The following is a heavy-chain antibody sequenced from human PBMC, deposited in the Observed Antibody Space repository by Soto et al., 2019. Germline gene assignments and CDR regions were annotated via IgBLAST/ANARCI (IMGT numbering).Heavy chain of an antibody. D-gene: IGHD5-12*01. CDR2: ISSGGTI. V-gene: IGHV3-48*03. Sequence: EVQLVESGGGLVQPGGSLRLSCAASGFTFNSYEMDWVRQAPGKGLEWVAYISSGGTIYYTDSVKGRFTISRDNADNSLYLQMNSLRAEDMAVYYCTKEKSVMYSGYDAFDVWGRGTMVTVSS. CDR1: GFTFNSYE. CDR3: TKEKSVMYSGYDAFDV. J-gene: IGHJ3*01.